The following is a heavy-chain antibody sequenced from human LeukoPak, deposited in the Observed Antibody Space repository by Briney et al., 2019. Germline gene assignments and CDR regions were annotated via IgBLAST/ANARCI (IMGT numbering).Heavy chain of an antibody. CDR2: LKQDGSEE. J-gene: IGHJ3*01. D-gene: IGHD3-22*01. Sequence: PGGSLRLSCAASGITFSNYWMTWVRQAPGKGLEWVASLKQDGSEEFVLDSVKGRFTISRDNAKNSLFLQMNSLRVEDTAVYYCVRVDNYYDNSAYRAYDFWGRGSIVTVSS. V-gene: IGHV3-7*01. CDR3: VRVDNYYDNSAYRAYDF. CDR1: GITFSNYW.